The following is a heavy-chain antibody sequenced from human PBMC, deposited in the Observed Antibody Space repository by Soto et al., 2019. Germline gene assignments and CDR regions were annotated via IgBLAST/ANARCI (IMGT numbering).Heavy chain of an antibody. CDR2: VRGDNGHT. V-gene: IGHV1-18*01. D-gene: IGHD2-15*01. CDR3: ARDLGYCRSGTCYREWFDP. J-gene: IGHJ5*02. CDR1: GYTFTTHG. Sequence: QVQLVQSGAEVKKPGASVKVSCKASGYTFTTHGISWVRQVPGQGLEWTGWVRGDNGHTNYAQSLQGRVTMTTDTSTNTAYMELRSLRSDYTAVYYCARDLGYCRSGTCYREWFDPLGQGTLVTVSS.